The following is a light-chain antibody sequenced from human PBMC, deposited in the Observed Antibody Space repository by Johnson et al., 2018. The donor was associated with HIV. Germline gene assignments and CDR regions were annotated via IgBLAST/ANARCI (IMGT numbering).Light chain of an antibody. CDR3: GTWDSSLSAYV. CDR1: SSNIGRNY. Sequence: QSVLTQPPSVSAAPGQKVTISCSGSSSNIGRNYVSWYQQLPGTAPKILIFDNNKRPSGIPDRFSASKSGTSATLGITGLQTGDEADYYCGTWDSSLSAYVFGTGTKVTVL. CDR2: DNN. V-gene: IGLV1-51*01. J-gene: IGLJ1*01.